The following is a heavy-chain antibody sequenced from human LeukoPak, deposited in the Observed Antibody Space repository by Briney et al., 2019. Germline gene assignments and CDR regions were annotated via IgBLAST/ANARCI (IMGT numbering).Heavy chain of an antibody. CDR2: ISWNSGSI. Sequence: PGRSLRLSCAASGFTFDDYAMHWVRQAPGKGLEWVSGISWNSGSIGYADSVKGRFTISRDNAKNSLYLQMNSLRAEDTALYYCAKGIGEVVDTRGAFDIWGQGTMVTVSS. J-gene: IGHJ3*02. CDR1: GFTFDDYA. CDR3: AKGIGEVVDTRGAFDI. D-gene: IGHD3-3*01. V-gene: IGHV3-9*01.